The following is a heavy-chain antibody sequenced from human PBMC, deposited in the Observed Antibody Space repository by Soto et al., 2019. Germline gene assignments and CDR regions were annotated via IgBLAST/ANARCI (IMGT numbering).Heavy chain of an antibody. CDR2: IYSGGST. J-gene: IGHJ6*02. Sequence: GSLRLSCAASGFTVSSNYMSWVRQAPGKGLEWVSVIYSGGSTYYADSVKGRFTISRDNSKNTLYLQMNSLRAEDTAVYYCARNPGGAAAGTGGAPTNGMDVWGQGTTVTVSS. D-gene: IGHD6-13*01. CDR1: GFTVSSNY. CDR3: ARNPGGAAAGTGGAPTNGMDV. V-gene: IGHV3-53*01.